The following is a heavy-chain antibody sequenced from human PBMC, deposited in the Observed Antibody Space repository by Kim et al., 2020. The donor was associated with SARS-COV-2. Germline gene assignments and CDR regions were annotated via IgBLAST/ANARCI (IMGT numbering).Heavy chain of an antibody. CDR1: GGSISSSNW. CDR2: IYHSGST. V-gene: IGHV4-4*02. CDR3: ARVFFYCSSTSCYGGWFDP. D-gene: IGHD2-2*01. J-gene: IGHJ5*02. Sequence: SETLSLTCAVSGGSISSSNWWSWVRQPPGKGLEWIGEIYHSGSTNYNPSLKSRVTISVDKSKNQFSLKLSSVTAADTAVYYCARVFFYCSSTSCYGGWFDPWGQGTLVTVSS.